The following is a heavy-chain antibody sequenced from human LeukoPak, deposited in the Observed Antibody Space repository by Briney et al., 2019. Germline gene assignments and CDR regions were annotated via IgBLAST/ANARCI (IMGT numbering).Heavy chain of an antibody. D-gene: IGHD5-12*01. CDR3: ARDHGVVVATLDY. J-gene: IGHJ4*02. Sequence: GGSLRLSCAASGFTFSSYSMNWVRQAPGKGLEWVSSISSSSSYIYYADSVKGRFTISRDNAKNSLYLQMNSLRAEDTAVYYCARDHGVVVATLDYWGQGTLVTVSS. V-gene: IGHV3-21*01. CDR1: GFTFSSYS. CDR2: ISSSSSYI.